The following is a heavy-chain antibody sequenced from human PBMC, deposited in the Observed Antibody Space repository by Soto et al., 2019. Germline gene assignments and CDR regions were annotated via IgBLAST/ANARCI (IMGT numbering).Heavy chain of an antibody. CDR2: ISYDGSNK. V-gene: IGHV3-30*18. CDR1: GFTFSNAC. J-gene: IGHJ6*03. CDR3: AKNLGDYYYYYMDV. Sequence: PGGSLRLSCAASGFTFSNACINWVRQAPGKGLEWVEVISYDGSNKYYADSVRGRFTISRDNSKNTLYLQMNSLRAEDTAVYYCAKNLGDYYYYYMDVWGTGTTVTVSS. D-gene: IGHD3-16*01.